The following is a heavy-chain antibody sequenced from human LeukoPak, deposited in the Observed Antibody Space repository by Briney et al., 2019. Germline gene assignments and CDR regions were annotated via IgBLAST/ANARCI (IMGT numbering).Heavy chain of an antibody. CDR1: GGTFSSYA. Sequence: SVKVSCKASGGTFSSYAISWVRQAPGQGLEWMGRIIPILGIANYAQKFQGRVTITADKSTSTAYMELSSLRSEDTAVYYCASDLETGTSTPYGMDVWGQGTTVTVSS. D-gene: IGHD1-1*01. CDR3: ASDLETGTSTPYGMDV. J-gene: IGHJ6*02. CDR2: IIPILGIA. V-gene: IGHV1-69*04.